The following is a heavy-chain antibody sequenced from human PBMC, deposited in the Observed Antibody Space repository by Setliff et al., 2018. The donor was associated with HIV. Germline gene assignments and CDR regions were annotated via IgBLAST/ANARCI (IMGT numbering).Heavy chain of an antibody. CDR1: GFSISSDFY. CDR3: VRQGGTISFDY. CDR2: MDHSGNA. D-gene: IGHD2-2*01. V-gene: IGHV4-38-2*01. Sequence: ETLSLTCEVSGFSISSDFYWGWIRQPPGGGLEWIGSMDHSGNAYYNPSLKSRVTMSVVTSKNQFSLKLSSVTAADTAVYYCVRQGGTISFDYWGQGTLVTVSS. J-gene: IGHJ4*02.